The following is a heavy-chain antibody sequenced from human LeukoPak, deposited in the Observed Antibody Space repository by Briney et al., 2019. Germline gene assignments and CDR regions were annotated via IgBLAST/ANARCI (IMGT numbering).Heavy chain of an antibody. CDR1: GGSISSYY. V-gene: IGHV4-59*01. Sequence: SETLSLTCTVSGGSISSYYWSWIRQPPGKGLEWIGYIYYSGSTNYNPSLKSRVTISVDTSKNQFSLKLSSVTAADTAVYYCARMSAVTTFDYWGQGTLVTVSS. D-gene: IGHD4-17*01. J-gene: IGHJ4*02. CDR3: ARMSAVTTFDY. CDR2: IYYSGST.